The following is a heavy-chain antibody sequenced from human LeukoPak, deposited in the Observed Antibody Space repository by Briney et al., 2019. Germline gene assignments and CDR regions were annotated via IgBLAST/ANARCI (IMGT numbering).Heavy chain of an antibody. CDR2: INHSGST. CDR1: GGSFSGYY. D-gene: IGHD3-9*01. V-gene: IGHV4-34*01. Sequence: SETLSLTCAVYGGSFSGYYWSWIRQPPGKGLEWIGEINHSGSTNYNPSLKSRVTISVDTSKNQFSLKLSSVTAADTAVYYCARRRNFDWLLPHYYYYYMDVWGKGTTVTVSS. CDR3: ARRRNFDWLLPHYYYYYMDV. J-gene: IGHJ6*03.